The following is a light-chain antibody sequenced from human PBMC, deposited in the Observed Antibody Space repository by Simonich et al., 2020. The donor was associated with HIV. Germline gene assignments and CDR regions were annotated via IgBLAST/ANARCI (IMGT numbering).Light chain of an antibody. J-gene: IGKJ5*01. V-gene: IGKV1-39*01. CDR1: QSIRIY. Sequence: DIQMTQSPSSLSASVGDRVTITCQESQSIRIYLNWYQQKPGKAPKLLIYAESSLQSVFPSRFSGSGSGTDFTLTISSLQPEDFATYYCQQSYSTQITFGQGTRLEIK. CDR2: AES. CDR3: QQSYSTQIT.